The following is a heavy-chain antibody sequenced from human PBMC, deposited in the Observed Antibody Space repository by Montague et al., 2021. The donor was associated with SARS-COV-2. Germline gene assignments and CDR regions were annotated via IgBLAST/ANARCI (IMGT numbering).Heavy chain of an antibody. CDR3: VRDSYDTGAYFQGTFDV. J-gene: IGHJ3*01. Sequence: SETLSLTCSVSGVSVNNHYWAWIRQTPEKGLEWIGYIYYTGNTNYNPSLSNRITISMDTSANQFSLKLRSVTPADTAMYFCVRDSYDTGAYFQGTFDVWGHGTVVSVSS. V-gene: IGHV4-59*02. D-gene: IGHD3-22*01. CDR2: IYYTGNT. CDR1: GVSVNNHY.